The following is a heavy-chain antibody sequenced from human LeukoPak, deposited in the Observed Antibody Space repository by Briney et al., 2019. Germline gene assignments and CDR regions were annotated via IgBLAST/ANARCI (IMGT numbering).Heavy chain of an antibody. V-gene: IGHV4-34*01. J-gene: IGHJ6*02. D-gene: IGHD3-22*01. CDR3: ARGRTYYYGTSGYYPSIYYGMDV. CDR2: INHGEST. CDR1: GGSFSGYY. Sequence: TSETLSLTCAVSGGSFSGYYWYWIRQPPGKGLEWIGEINHGESTNYNPSLKSRATLSVDTSKNQFSLKLTSVTAADTAVYYCARGRTYYYGTSGYYPSIYYGMDVWGQGATVIVSS.